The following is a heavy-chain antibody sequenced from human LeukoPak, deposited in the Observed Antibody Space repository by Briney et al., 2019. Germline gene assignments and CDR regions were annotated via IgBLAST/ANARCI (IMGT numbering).Heavy chain of an antibody. J-gene: IGHJ5*02. V-gene: IGHV1-69*13. D-gene: IGHD3-22*01. CDR2: IIPIFGTA. Sequence: SVKVSCKASGGTFSSYAISWVRQAPGQGLEWMGGIIPIFGTANYAQKFQGRVTNTADESTSTAYMELSSLRSEDTAVYYCVRVYHDGSFESGNWFDPWGQGTLVTVSS. CDR1: GGTFSSYA. CDR3: VRVYHDGSFESGNWFDP.